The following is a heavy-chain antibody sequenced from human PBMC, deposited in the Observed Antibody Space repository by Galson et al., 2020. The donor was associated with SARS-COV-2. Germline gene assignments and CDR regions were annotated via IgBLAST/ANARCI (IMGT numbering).Heavy chain of an antibody. Sequence: GESLKISCAASGLTVSSNYMSWVRQAPGKGLEWVSVIYTGGSTYYPDSLKGRFTISRDNSKNMVYLQMNSLRADDTAVYYCTRDRLEVGASGRALDIWGQGTMVTVSS. CDR2: IYTGGST. V-gene: IGHV3-66*01. CDR3: TRDRLEVGASGRALDI. CDR1: GLTVSSNY. D-gene: IGHD1-26*01. J-gene: IGHJ3*02.